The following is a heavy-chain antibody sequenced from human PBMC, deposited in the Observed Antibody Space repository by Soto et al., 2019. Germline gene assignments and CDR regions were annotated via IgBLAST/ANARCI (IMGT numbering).Heavy chain of an antibody. CDR1: GYTFTSYG. CDR3: ARELILLVSYNSSGYPQDAFDI. CDR2: ISAYNGNT. J-gene: IGHJ3*02. D-gene: IGHD3-22*01. V-gene: IGHV1-18*01. Sequence: GASVKVSCKASGYTFTSYGISWVRQAPGQGLEWMGWISAYNGNTNYAQKLQGRVTMTTDTSTSTAYMELRSLRSDDTAVYYCARELILLVSYNSSGYPQDAFDIWGKGTMVTVS.